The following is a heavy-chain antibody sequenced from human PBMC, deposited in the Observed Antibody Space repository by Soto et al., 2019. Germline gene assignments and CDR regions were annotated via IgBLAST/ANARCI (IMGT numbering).Heavy chain of an antibody. Sequence: QVHLVQSGAEVKKPGASVKVSCKGSGYAFTTYGITWVRQAPGQGLEWMGWISAHNGNTNYAQKLQGSVTETSDTSTSTAYMELRSLRSDDPAVYYCARGRYGDYWGQGALVTVSS. CDR1: GYAFTTYG. J-gene: IGHJ4*02. V-gene: IGHV1-18*01. CDR2: ISAHNGNT. CDR3: ARGRYGDY. D-gene: IGHD1-1*01.